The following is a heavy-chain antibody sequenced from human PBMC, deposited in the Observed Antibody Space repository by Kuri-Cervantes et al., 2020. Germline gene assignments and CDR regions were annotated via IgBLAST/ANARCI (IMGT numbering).Heavy chain of an antibody. Sequence: GESLKISCAASGFTFSSYAMGWVRQAPGKGLEWVSGIGGSSGRTDYADFVKGRFTISRDNAKNSLYLQMNSLRVEDTALYYCAREGREYSSSGSFDYWGQGTLVTVSS. V-gene: IGHV3-23*01. J-gene: IGHJ4*02. CDR3: AREGREYSSSGSFDY. D-gene: IGHD6-6*01. CDR2: IGGSSGRT. CDR1: GFTFSSYA.